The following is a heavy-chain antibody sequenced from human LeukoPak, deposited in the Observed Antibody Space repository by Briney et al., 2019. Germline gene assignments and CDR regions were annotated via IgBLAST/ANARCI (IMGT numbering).Heavy chain of an antibody. Sequence: ASVTVSYKASGCTFTGYYMHWVRQAPGQGLEWMGWINPNSGGTNYAQKFQGRVTMTRDTSISTAYMELSRLRSDDTAVYYCARVSSWSRVEYWGQGTLVTVSS. J-gene: IGHJ4*02. CDR2: INPNSGGT. V-gene: IGHV1-2*02. CDR1: GCTFTGYY. CDR3: ARVSSWSRVEY. D-gene: IGHD6-13*01.